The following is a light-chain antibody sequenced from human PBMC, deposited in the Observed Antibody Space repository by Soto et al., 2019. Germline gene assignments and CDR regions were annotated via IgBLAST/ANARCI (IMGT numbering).Light chain of an antibody. CDR1: SSNLGNNY. CDR3: GTWDSSLSAVV. Sequence: QSVLTQPPSVSAATGQKVTISCSGSSSNLGNNYVSWYQQLPGTAPKLLIYENNKRPSGIPDRFSGSKSGTSATLGITGLQTGDEADYYCGTWDSSLSAVVFGTGTKLTVL. CDR2: ENN. J-gene: IGLJ1*01. V-gene: IGLV1-51*02.